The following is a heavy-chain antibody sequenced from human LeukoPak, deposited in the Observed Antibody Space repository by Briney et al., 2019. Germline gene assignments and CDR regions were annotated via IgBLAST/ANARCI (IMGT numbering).Heavy chain of an antibody. CDR2: ISSSSSYI. V-gene: IGHV3-21*01. J-gene: IGHJ6*03. CDR1: GFTFSSYG. D-gene: IGHD2-21*02. CDR3: ARDGGSYCGGDCYSSYYYYYYYMDV. Sequence: PGGSLRLSCAASGFTFSSYGMHWVRQAPGKGLEWVSSISSSSSYIYYADSVKGRFTISRDNAKNSLYLQMNSLRAEDTAVYYCARDGGSYCGGDCYSSYYYYYYYMDVWGKGTTVTVSS.